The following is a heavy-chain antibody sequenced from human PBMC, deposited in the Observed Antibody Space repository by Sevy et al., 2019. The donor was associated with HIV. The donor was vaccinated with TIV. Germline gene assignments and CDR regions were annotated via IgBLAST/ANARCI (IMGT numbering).Heavy chain of an antibody. Sequence: ASVKVSCKASGGTFSSYAISWVRQAPGQGLEWLGGIIPMFGTANYAQKFQGRVIITADESTGTVYMELGSLKSGDTAVYYCVRGPNGSYLLYYFDNWGQGTLVTVSS. CDR2: IIPMFGTA. J-gene: IGHJ4*02. CDR3: VRGPNGSYLLYYFDN. V-gene: IGHV1-69*13. D-gene: IGHD3-10*01. CDR1: GGTFSSYA.